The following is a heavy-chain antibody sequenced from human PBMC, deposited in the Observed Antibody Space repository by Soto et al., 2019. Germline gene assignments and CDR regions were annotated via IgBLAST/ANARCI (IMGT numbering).Heavy chain of an antibody. CDR1: GFTFRNHA. CDR3: ARGDREDILVVVGARPGEYGTDI. CDR2: IAHDGSNA. V-gene: IGHV3-30-3*01. Sequence: QVQLVESGGGVVQPGGSRRLSCAASGFTFRNHAMHWVRQAPGKGLECLAVIAHDGSNAFYRDSVKGRFTVSRDNSKNTLYLYMNSLRSEDTGGYYCARGDREDILVVVGARPGEYGTDIWGQGTRVIVSS. J-gene: IGHJ6*02. D-gene: IGHD2-15*01.